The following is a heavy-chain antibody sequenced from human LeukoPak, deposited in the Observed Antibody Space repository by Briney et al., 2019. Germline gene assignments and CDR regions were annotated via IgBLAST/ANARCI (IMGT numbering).Heavy chain of an antibody. CDR1: GFTFSSYS. D-gene: IGHD5-18*01. CDR3: ARVPGDTAMATGY. Sequence: GGSLRLSCAASGFTFSSYSMNWVRQAPGKGLEWVSSISSGSSYIYYADSVKGRFTISRDNAKNSLYLQMNSLRAEDTAVYYCARVPGDTAMATGYWGQGTLVTVSS. CDR2: ISSGSSYI. V-gene: IGHV3-21*01. J-gene: IGHJ4*02.